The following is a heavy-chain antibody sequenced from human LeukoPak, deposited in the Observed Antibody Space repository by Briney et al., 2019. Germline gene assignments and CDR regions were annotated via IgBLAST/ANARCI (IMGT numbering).Heavy chain of an antibody. Sequence: PGRCLTLAFAGAAFTFINYAISWVRPDPGEGLEWESVIYSGGSTNYADSVRARFTISRDNSKHTVYLQMNSLRVEDTAVYYCARATLDNWGQGTLVT. CDR3: ARATLDN. J-gene: IGHJ4*02. CDR2: IYSGGST. CDR1: AFTFINYA. V-gene: IGHV3-53*01.